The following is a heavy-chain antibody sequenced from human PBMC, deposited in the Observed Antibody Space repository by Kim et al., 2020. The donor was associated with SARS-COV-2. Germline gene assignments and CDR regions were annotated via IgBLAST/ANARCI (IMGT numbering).Heavy chain of an antibody. J-gene: IGHJ5*02. CDR3: AKSSRPFGELSSFDP. CDR2: ISGSGGST. D-gene: IGHD3-10*01. Sequence: GGSLRLSCAASGFTFSSYAMSWVRQAPGKGLEWVSAISGSGGSTYYADSVKGRFTISRDNSKNTLYLQMNSLRAEDTAVYYCAKSSRPFGELSSFDPWGQGTLVTVSS. CDR1: GFTFSSYA. V-gene: IGHV3-23*01.